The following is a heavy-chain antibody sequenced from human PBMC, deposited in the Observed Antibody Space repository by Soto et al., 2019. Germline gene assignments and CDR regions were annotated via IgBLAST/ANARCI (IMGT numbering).Heavy chain of an antibody. V-gene: IGHV1-69*01. Sequence: QVQLVQSGAEVKKPGSSVKVSCKASGGTFSSYAISWVRQAPGQGLEWMGGIIPIFGTANYAQKFQGRVTITADESTSTAYMELSSLRSEDTAVYYCGREAYDSSGYYYYYGMDVWGQGTTVTVSS. CDR2: IIPIFGTA. CDR3: GREAYDSSGYYYYYGMDV. CDR1: GGTFSSYA. D-gene: IGHD3-22*01. J-gene: IGHJ6*02.